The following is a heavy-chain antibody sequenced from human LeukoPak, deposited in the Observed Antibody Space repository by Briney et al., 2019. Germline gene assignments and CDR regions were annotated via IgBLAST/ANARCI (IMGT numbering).Heavy chain of an antibody. CDR1: GXTFSSHA. CDR2: IANDGRDK. CDR3: ARDQDAPAKYYFDY. Sequence: GGSLRLSCAASGXTFSSHAVHWVRQAPGKGLECVAVIANDGRDKHHADSVKGRFTISRDNSKNTLYVQMNSLRAEDTAVYYCARDQDAPAKYYFDYWGQGTLVTVSS. J-gene: IGHJ4*02. V-gene: IGHV3-30*04. D-gene: IGHD2-15*01.